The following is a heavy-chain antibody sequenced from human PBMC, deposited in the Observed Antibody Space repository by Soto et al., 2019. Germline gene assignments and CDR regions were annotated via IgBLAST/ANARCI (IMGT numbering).Heavy chain of an antibody. J-gene: IGHJ4*02. V-gene: IGHV3-43*01. Sequence: GGSLRLSCAASGFTFDDYTFHWVRQAPGKGLEWVSLISWDGDTTFYTDSVKGRFATSRDNSKNSLYLQMNSLRTADTALYYCAKDISANHDNGVTDYWGQGTLVTVSS. CDR2: ISWDGDTT. CDR1: GFTFDDYT. D-gene: IGHD4-17*01. CDR3: AKDISANHDNGVTDY.